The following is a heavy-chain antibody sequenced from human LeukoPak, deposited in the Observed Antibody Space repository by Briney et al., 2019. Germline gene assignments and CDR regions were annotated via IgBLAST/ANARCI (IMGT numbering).Heavy chain of an antibody. Sequence: GASVKVSCKASGYTFTGYYMHWVRQAPGQGLERMGWINPNSGGTNYAQKFQGRVTMTRDTSISTAYMELSRLRSDDTAVYYCARDGDVYDSSGCQDYWGQGTLVTVSS. V-gene: IGHV1-2*02. J-gene: IGHJ4*02. CDR1: GYTFTGYY. D-gene: IGHD3-22*01. CDR2: INPNSGGT. CDR3: ARDGDVYDSSGCQDY.